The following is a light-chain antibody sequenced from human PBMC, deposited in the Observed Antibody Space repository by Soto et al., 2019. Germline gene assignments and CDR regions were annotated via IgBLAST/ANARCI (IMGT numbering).Light chain of an antibody. J-gene: IGKJ1*01. CDR3: QQCYSYPST. CDR2: AAS. CDR1: QGISSY. V-gene: IGKV1-8*01. Sequence: AIRMTQSPSSFSASTGDRVTITCRASQGISSYLAGYQQKPGKAPKLLIHAASTLQSGVTSRFSGSGSGTDFTLTISGSQSEDWATYYCQQCYSYPSTFGQGTKVEFK.